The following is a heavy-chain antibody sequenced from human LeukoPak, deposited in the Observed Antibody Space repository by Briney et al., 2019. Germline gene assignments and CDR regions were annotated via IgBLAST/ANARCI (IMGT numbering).Heavy chain of an antibody. V-gene: IGHV3-21*01. CDR2: ISSSSSYI. D-gene: IGHD1-26*01. Sequence: GGSLRLSCAASGFTFSSYGMSWARQAPGKGLEWVSSISSSSSYIYYADSVKGRFTISRDNAENSLYLQMNSLRAEDTAVYYCARDFGKGATTVFDYWGQGTLVTVSS. J-gene: IGHJ4*02. CDR1: GFTFSSYG. CDR3: ARDFGKGATTVFDY.